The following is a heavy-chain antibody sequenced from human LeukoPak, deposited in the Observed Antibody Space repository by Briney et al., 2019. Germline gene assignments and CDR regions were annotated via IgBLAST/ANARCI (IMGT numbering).Heavy chain of an antibody. Sequence: GGSLRLSCAASGFTFSSYAMHWVRQAPGKGLEWVAVISYDGSNKYYADSVKGRFTISRDNSKNTLYLQMNSLRAEDTAVYYCANPLMLSRGIAVAGTYYWGQGTLVTVSS. CDR3: ANPLMLSRGIAVAGTYY. CDR2: ISYDGSNK. V-gene: IGHV3-30*04. D-gene: IGHD6-19*01. J-gene: IGHJ4*02. CDR1: GFTFSSYA.